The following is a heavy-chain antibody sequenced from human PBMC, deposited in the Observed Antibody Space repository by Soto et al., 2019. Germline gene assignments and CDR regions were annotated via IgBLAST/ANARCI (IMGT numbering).Heavy chain of an antibody. V-gene: IGHV3-9*01. CDR1: GFTFDDYA. CDR3: VRSKGGYSYGPPFDY. CDR2: ISWNSGNI. D-gene: IGHD5-18*01. Sequence: EVQLEESGGALVQPGRSLRLSCAASGFTFDDYAMHWVRQVLGKGLEWVSSISWNSGNIGYADSVKGRFTTSRDNVKNALYLQMNSLRPEDTALYYCVRSKGGYSYGPPFDYWGQGTLVTVSS. J-gene: IGHJ4*02.